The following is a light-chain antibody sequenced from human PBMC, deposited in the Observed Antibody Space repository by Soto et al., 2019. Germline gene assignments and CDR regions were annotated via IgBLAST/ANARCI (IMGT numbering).Light chain of an antibody. J-gene: IGKJ1*01. CDR3: QQYTQSLWT. V-gene: IGKV3-20*01. CDR1: QSVSDNQ. Sequence: EIVLTQSPGTLSLSPGERATLSCRTSQSVSDNQLAWYQQKPGQAPRLLIYDVSSRATTIPDRFSGSGSGTDFTLTINRLEPEDFAVYYCQQYTQSLWTVGPGTKVEIK. CDR2: DVS.